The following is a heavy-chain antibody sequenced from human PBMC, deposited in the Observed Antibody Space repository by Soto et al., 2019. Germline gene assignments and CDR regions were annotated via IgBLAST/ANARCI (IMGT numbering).Heavy chain of an antibody. V-gene: IGHV3-73*02. CDR1: GFTFSGSA. Sequence: EVQLVESGGGLVQPGGSLKLSCAASGFTFSGSAMHWVRQASGKGLEWVGRIRSKANSYATAYAASVKGRFTISRDDSKNTAYLQMNSLKTEDTAVYYCTSDTARVYYGMDLWGQGTTVTVSS. J-gene: IGHJ6*02. D-gene: IGHD5-18*01. CDR3: TSDTARVYYGMDL. CDR2: IRSKANSYAT.